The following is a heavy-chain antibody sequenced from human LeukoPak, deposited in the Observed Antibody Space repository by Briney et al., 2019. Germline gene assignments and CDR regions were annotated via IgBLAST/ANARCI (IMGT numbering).Heavy chain of an antibody. CDR1: GFTFSNAW. CDR2: IKSKTHGGTT. V-gene: IGHV3-15*01. Sequence: PGGSLRLSCAVFGFTFSNAWMSWVRQAPGKGLEWVGRIKSKTHGGTTDYAAPVKGRFTISRDDSKNTLFLQMNSLKPEDTAVYYCTSVAEAGTTEYWGQGTLVTVSS. J-gene: IGHJ4*02. D-gene: IGHD1-7*01. CDR3: TSVAEAGTTEY.